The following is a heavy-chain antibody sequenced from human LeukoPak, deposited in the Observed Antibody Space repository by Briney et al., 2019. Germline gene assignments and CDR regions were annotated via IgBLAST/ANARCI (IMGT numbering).Heavy chain of an antibody. CDR2: MRGRGGST. CDR1: GFTFSSYA. J-gene: IGHJ6*02. D-gene: IGHD4-17*01. V-gene: IGHV3-23*01. Sequence: PGGSLRLSCAASGFTFSSYAMSWVRQAPGKGREWVSSMRGRGGSTYYADSVKGRFTISREHSKNTMYLQMNRLRAEDTAVYSCARVRYGELDVWGQGTTVTVSS. CDR3: ARVRYGELDV.